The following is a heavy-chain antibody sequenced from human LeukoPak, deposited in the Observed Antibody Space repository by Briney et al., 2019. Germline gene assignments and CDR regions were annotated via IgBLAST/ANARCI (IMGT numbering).Heavy chain of an antibody. CDR2: ISGSGGST. D-gene: IGHD3-3*01. V-gene: IGHV3-23*01. CDR1: GFTFSSYA. Sequence: GGSLRLSCAASGFTFSSYAMSWVRQAPGKGLEWVSAISGSGGSTYYADSVKGRSTISRDNSKNTLYLQMNSLRAEDTAVYYCAKSDYDFWSGYYRYYFDYWGQGTLVTVSS. CDR3: AKSDYDFWSGYYRYYFDY. J-gene: IGHJ4*02.